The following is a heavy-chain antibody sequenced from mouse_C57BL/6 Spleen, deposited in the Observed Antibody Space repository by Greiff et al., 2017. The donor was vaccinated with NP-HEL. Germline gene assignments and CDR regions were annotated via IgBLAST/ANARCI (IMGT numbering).Heavy chain of an antibody. J-gene: IGHJ4*01. Sequence: EVQLVESGPVLVKPGASVKMSCKASGYTFTDYYMNWVKQSHGKSLEWIGVINPYNGGTSYNQKFKGKAIVTVDKSSSTAYMELNSLTSEDSAVYYCARSNYGSSPRAMDYWGQGTSVTVSS. CDR1: GYTFTDYY. D-gene: IGHD1-1*01. V-gene: IGHV1-19*01. CDR2: INPYNGGT. CDR3: ARSNYGSSPRAMDY.